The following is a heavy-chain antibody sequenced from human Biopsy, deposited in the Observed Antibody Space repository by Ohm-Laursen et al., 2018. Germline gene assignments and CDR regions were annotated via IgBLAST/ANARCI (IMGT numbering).Heavy chain of an antibody. CDR1: GASVKTSGYF. CDR3: VREPKTGTAEAWYFDL. V-gene: IGHV4-31*02. D-gene: IGHD3-9*01. Sequence: TLSLPWSVPGASVKTSGYFWAWIRQRPGKGLERLGYISYNERTHYNPSLTSRLAISFDTSNNRISLQLRSVSVADTAVYYCVREPKTGTAEAWYFDLWGRGPPVTVPS. J-gene: IGHJ2*01. CDR2: ISYNERT.